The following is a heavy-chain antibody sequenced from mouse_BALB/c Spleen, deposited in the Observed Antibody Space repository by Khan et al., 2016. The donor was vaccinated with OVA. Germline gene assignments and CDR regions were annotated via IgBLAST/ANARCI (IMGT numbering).Heavy chain of an antibody. CDR1: GYSITSDYA. CDR2: ISYSGST. V-gene: IGHV3-2*02. J-gene: IGHJ2*01. CDR3: ARLITTVVDYFDY. Sequence: QLEESGPGLVKPSQSLSLTCTVTGYSITSDYAWNWIRQFPGNKLEWMGYISYSGSTSYNPSLKSRISITRDTSKNQFFLQLNSVTTEDTATYYCARLITTVVDYFDYWGQGTTLTVSS. D-gene: IGHD1-1*01.